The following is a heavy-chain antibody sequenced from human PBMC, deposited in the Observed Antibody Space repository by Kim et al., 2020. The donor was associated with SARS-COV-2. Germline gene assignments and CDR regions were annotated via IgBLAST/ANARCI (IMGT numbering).Heavy chain of an antibody. Sequence: AQKVQGRVTITADEARSTAYMELSSLRSEDPAVYYCARSYDSSGYYPNFDLWGQGTLVSVSS. CDR3: ARSYDSSGYYPNFDL. V-gene: IGHV1-69*01. D-gene: IGHD3-22*01. J-gene: IGHJ4*02.